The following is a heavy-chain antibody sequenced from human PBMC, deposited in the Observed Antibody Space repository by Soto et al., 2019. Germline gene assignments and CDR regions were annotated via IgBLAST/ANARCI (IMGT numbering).Heavy chain of an antibody. CDR3: ARVRVSASTVCDPPRRYYYMDV. CDR2: INHSGST. Sequence: QVQLQQWGAGLLKPSETLSLTCAVYGGSFSGYYWSWIRQPPGKGLEWIGEINHSGSTNYNPSLMSLVPISVDTFKKQFSLKLSSVTAADTAVYYCARVRVSASTVCDPPRRYYYMDVWGKGTTVTVSS. J-gene: IGHJ6*03. V-gene: IGHV4-34*01. D-gene: IGHD4-17*01. CDR1: GGSFSGYY.